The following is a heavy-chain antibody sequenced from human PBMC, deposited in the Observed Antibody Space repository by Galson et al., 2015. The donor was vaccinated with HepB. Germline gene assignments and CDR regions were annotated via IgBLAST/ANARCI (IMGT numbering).Heavy chain of an antibody. CDR2: INPSGGST. Sequence: SVKVSCKASGYTFTRYHVHWVRQAPGQGLEWVGKINPSGGSTTYAQKFQGRVTMTRDTSTNTVYMELSSLRPDDTAVYYCARGIGVNFWLDPWGQGTPVTVSS. V-gene: IGHV1-46*01. CDR1: GYTFTRYH. J-gene: IGHJ5*02. D-gene: IGHD4/OR15-4a*01. CDR3: ARGIGVNFWLDP.